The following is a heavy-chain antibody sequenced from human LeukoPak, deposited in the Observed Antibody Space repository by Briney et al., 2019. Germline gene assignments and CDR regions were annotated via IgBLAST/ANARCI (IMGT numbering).Heavy chain of an antibody. V-gene: IGHV3-48*04. CDR1: GFTFTSYS. CDR3: AREGSSGFGELSAFDI. CDR2: MSGTSTTV. J-gene: IGHJ3*02. Sequence: GGSLRLSCDTSGFTFTSYSINWVRQAPGKGLEWVSYMSGTSTTVYYADSVKGRFTISRDNAKNSLYLQMNSLRAGDTAVYYCAREGSSGFGELSAFDIWGQGTMVTVSS. D-gene: IGHD3-10*01.